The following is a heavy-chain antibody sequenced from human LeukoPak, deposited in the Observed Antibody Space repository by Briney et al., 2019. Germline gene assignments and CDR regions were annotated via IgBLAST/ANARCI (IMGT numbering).Heavy chain of an antibody. CDR1: GYSISSGYY. D-gene: IGHD2-2*01. Sequence: SETLSLTCTVSGYSISSGYYWGWIRQPPGKGLEWIGSIYHSGSTNYNPSLKSRVTISVDTSKNQFSLKLSSVTAADTAVYYCARAMPDCSSTSCYSVWGQGTLVTVSS. J-gene: IGHJ4*02. CDR2: IYHSGST. V-gene: IGHV4-38-2*02. CDR3: ARAMPDCSSTSCYSV.